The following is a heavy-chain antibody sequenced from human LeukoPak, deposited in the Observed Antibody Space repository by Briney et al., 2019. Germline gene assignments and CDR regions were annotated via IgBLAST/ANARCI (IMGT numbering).Heavy chain of an antibody. V-gene: IGHV1-69*04. CDR3: ARDENYYGSGT. J-gene: IGHJ4*02. CDR1: GGTFSSYA. Sequence: SVMVSCKASGGTFSSYATGWVRQAPGQGLEWMGRIIPILGIANYAQKFQGRVTITADKSTSTAYMELSSLRSEDTAVYYCARDENYYGSGTWGQGTLVTVSS. CDR2: IIPILGIA. D-gene: IGHD3-10*01.